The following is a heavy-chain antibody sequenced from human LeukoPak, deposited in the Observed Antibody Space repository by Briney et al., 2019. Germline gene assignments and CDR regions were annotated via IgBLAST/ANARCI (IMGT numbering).Heavy chain of an antibody. CDR2: IYYNGST. CDR1: GGSISYYY. D-gene: IGHD2-15*01. CDR3: VRKGGHFDY. V-gene: IGHV4-59*01. Sequence: SETLSLTCTVSGGSISYYYWSWIRQSPGKGLEWIGYIYYNGSTNYNPSLKSRVTISVDMSKNQFSLKVTSVTAADTAIYYCVRKGGHFDYWGQGTLVTVSS. J-gene: IGHJ4*02.